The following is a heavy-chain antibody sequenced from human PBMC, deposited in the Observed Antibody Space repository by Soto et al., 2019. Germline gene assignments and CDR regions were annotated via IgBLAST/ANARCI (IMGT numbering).Heavy chain of an antibody. V-gene: IGHV4-59*08. CDR2: IYYSGST. J-gene: IGHJ5*02. CDR3: ARHGLRYFDWLPFDP. Sequence: SETLSLTCTVSGGSISSYYWSWIRQLLGKGLEWIGYIYYSGSTNYNPSLKSRVTISVDTSKNQFSLKLSSVTAADTAVYYCARHGLRYFDWLPFDPWGQGTLVTVSS. D-gene: IGHD3-9*01. CDR1: GGSISSYY.